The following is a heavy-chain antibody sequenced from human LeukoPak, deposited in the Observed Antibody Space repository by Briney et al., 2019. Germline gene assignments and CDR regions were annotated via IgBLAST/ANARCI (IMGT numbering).Heavy chain of an antibody. D-gene: IGHD3-22*01. CDR1: GGSISSSSYY. CDR2: IYYSGST. V-gene: IGHV4-39*01. Sequence: PSETLSLTCTVSGGSISSSSYYWGWIRQPPGKGLEWIGSIYYSGSTYYNPSLKSRVTISVDTSKNQFSLKLSSVNAADTAVYYCARLRVAYYYDSSGYSDAFDIWGQGTMVTVSS. CDR3: ARLRVAYYYDSSGYSDAFDI. J-gene: IGHJ3*02.